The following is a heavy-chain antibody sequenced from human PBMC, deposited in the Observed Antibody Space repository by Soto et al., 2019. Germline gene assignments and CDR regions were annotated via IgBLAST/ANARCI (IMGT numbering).Heavy chain of an antibody. J-gene: IGHJ4*02. CDR2: INHSGST. V-gene: IGHV4-34*01. CDR3: ARVKYYYDSSGYPFFDY. Sequence: PSETLSLTCAVYVGSFSGYYWSWIRQPPGKGLEWIGEINHSGSTNYNPSLKSRVTISVDTSKNQFSLKLSSVTAADTAVYYCARVKYYYDSSGYPFFDYWGQGTLVTVSS. CDR1: VGSFSGYY. D-gene: IGHD3-22*01.